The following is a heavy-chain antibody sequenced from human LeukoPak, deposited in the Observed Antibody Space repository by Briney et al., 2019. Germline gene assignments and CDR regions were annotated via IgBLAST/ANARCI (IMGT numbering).Heavy chain of an antibody. D-gene: IGHD6-6*01. J-gene: IGHJ3*02. V-gene: IGHV3-23*01. CDR2: ISDPGDDT. CDR1: GFTFSSYS. Sequence: PGGTLRLSCAASGFTFSSYSMSWVRQAPGKGLEWVSCISDPGDDTYYTDSVKGRFNLSRDNAKNTLYLQINSLRDEDTAVYYCARSREYSFNDGFDIWGQGTMVTVSS. CDR3: ARSREYSFNDGFDI.